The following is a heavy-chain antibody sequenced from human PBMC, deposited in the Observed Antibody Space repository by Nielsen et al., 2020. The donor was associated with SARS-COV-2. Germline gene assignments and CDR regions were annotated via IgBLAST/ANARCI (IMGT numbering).Heavy chain of an antibody. V-gene: IGHV3-7*01. CDR2: IKQDGSEK. J-gene: IGHJ4*02. Sequence: GESLKISCAASGFTFSSYWMSWVRQAPGKGLEWVANIKQDGSEKYYVDSVKGRFTISRDNSKNTLYLQMNSLRAEDTAVYYCAKDNFGDSSGWIDYWGQGTLVTVSS. CDR3: AKDNFGDSSGWIDY. CDR1: GFTFSSYW. D-gene: IGHD6-19*01.